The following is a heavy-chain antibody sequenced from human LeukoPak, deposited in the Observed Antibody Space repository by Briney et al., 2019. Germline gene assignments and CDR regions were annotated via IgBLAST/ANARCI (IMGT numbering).Heavy chain of an antibody. Sequence: GGSLRLSCAVSGFTVSRNYMSWVRQAPGKGLEWVSVIYSGGSTYYADSVKGRFTISRDNSKNTLYLQMNSLRVEDTALYYCAATTCGGDCYSEYWGQGTLVTVSS. V-gene: IGHV3-53*01. CDR2: IYSGGST. CDR1: GFTVSRNY. CDR3: AATTCGGDCYSEY. D-gene: IGHD2-21*02. J-gene: IGHJ4*02.